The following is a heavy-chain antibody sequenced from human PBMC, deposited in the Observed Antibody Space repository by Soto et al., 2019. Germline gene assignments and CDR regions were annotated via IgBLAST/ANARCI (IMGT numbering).Heavy chain of an antibody. J-gene: IGHJ6*02. Sequence: DVQLLESGGDLVQPGGSLRLSCIASGFTFRSYAMAWVRQAPGEDLEWVSAIGTSGTPTLYADSVKSRFSISRDDSRNTVSLQMNSLVVEDTATYYCTRILWSSRRDALDIWGQGTTVTVSS. CDR1: GFTFRSYA. D-gene: IGHD2-21*01. V-gene: IGHV3-23*01. CDR3: TRILWSSRRDALDI. CDR2: IGTSGTPT.